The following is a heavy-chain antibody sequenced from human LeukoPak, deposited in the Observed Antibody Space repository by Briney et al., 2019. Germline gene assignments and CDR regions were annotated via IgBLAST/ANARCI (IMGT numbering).Heavy chain of an antibody. CDR1: GFTFSSYS. D-gene: IGHD3-22*01. Sequence: GGSLRLSCAASGFTFSSYSMNWVRQAPGKGLEWVSYISSSSSTIYYADSVKGRFTISRDNAKNSLYLQMNSLRAEDTAVCYCARDTYYYDSSGYKYFDYWGQGTLVTVSS. CDR3: ARDTYYYDSSGYKYFDY. J-gene: IGHJ4*02. V-gene: IGHV3-48*01. CDR2: ISSSSSTI.